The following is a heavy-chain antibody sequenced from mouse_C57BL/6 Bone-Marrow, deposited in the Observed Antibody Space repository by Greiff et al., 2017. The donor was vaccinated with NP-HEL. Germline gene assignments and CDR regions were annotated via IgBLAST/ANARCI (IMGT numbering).Heavy chain of an antibody. CDR2: ISSGSSTI. V-gene: IGHV5-17*01. CDR3: ARNYRGAMDY. Sequence: EVKLVESGGGLVKPGGSLKLSCAASGFTFSDYGMHWVRQAPEKGLEWVAYISSGSSTIYYADTVKGRFTISRDNAKNTLFLQMTSLRSEDTAMYYCARNYRGAMDYWGQGTSVTVSS. D-gene: IGHD2-14*01. CDR1: GFTFSDYG. J-gene: IGHJ4*01.